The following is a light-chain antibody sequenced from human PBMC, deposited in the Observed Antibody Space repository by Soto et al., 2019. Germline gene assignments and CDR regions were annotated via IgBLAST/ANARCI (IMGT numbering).Light chain of an antibody. Sequence: QSALTQPASVSGSPGQSITISCTGTSSDIGGYNFVSWYQQHPGKGPKLMIYDVSNRPSGVSNRFSGSKSGSTASLTISGLQAVDEADYYCSSYTSSSTPHVFGSGTKVTVL. V-gene: IGLV2-14*03. CDR1: SSDIGGYNF. J-gene: IGLJ1*01. CDR2: DVS. CDR3: SSYTSSSTPHV.